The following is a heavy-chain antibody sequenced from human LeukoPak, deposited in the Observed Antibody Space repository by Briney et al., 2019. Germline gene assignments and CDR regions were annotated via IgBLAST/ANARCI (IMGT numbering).Heavy chain of an antibody. D-gene: IGHD6-6*01. CDR1: GFTFSDYY. J-gene: IGHJ3*02. CDR2: ISSSGSTI. V-gene: IGHV3-11*04. CDR3: ARDSEYSSSPGAFDI. Sequence: PGGSLRLSCAASGFTFSDYYMSWIRQAPGKGLEWVSYISSSGSTIYYADSVKGRFTISRDNAKNSLYLQMNSLRAEDTAVYYCARDSEYSSSPGAFDIWGQGTMVTVSS.